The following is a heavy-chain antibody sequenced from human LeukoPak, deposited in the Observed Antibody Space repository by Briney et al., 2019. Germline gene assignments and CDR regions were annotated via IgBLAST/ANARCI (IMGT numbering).Heavy chain of an antibody. CDR3: VKEGVEYSYSYGDY. CDR2: IWYDEITK. CDR1: GFTFSSYS. Sequence: PGGSLRLSCAASGFTFSSYSMNWVRQAPGKGLEWLAFIWYDEITKNYADSVKGRFTISRDNSKNTLYVQLNNLRPDDTAFYFCVKEGVEYSYSYGDYWGQGTLVTVSS. D-gene: IGHD3-16*01. J-gene: IGHJ4*02. V-gene: IGHV3-30*02.